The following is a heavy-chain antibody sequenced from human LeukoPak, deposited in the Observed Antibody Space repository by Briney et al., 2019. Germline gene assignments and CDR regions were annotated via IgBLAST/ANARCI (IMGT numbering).Heavy chain of an antibody. CDR3: ARSKAHLSTSWYGTWFDP. V-gene: IGHV4-38-2*02. CDR1: GYSVSSGYY. Sequence: PSETLSLTCTVSGYSVSSGYYWGWIRQPPGKGLEWIGSMYHSGDTYYNPSLKSRVAISVDTSKNQLSLKLSSVTAADTAVYYCARSKAHLSTSWYGTWFDPWGQGTLVTVSS. D-gene: IGHD2-2*01. CDR2: MYHSGDT. J-gene: IGHJ5*02.